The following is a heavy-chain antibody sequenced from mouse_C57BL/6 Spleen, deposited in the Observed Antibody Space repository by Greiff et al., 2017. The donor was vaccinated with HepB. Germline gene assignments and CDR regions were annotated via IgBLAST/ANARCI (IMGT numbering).Heavy chain of an antibody. CDR2: VYPYNGGT. J-gene: IGHJ2*01. V-gene: IGHV1-36*01. D-gene: IGHD1-1*01. CDR1: GFTFTDYY. Sequence: VHVKQSGPVLVKPGPSVKISCKASGFTFTDYYMHWVNQSHGKSLEWIGLVYPYNGGTSYNQKFKGKATLTVDTSSSTAYMELNSLTSEDSAIYYCAPGVPSFTNFDDWRQCTTLSVSS. CDR3: APGVPSFTNFDD.